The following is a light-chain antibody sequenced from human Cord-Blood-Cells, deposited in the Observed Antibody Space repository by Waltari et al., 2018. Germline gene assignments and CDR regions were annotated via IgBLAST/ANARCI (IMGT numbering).Light chain of an antibody. CDR3: QQSYSTPRS. Sequence: DIQMTQSPSSLSASVGDRVTITCRASQSISSYLNWYQQKPGKAPKLLIYAASSLQSGSPSRFSGSGSGTDFTLTISSLQPEDFATYYCQQSYSTPRSFGQGTRLEIK. CDR2: AAS. V-gene: IGKV1-39*01. J-gene: IGKJ5*01. CDR1: QSISSY.